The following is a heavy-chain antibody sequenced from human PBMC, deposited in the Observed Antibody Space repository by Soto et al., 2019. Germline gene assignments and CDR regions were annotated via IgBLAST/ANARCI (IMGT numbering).Heavy chain of an antibody. CDR1: GYTFTGYY. Sequence: GASVKVSCKDSGYTFTGYYMQWVRQAPGQGLEWMGWINPNSGGTNYAQKFQGWVTMTRGTSISTAYMELSRLRSDDTAVYYCARASSITIFGVVIKNDAFDIWGQGTMVTVSS. CDR2: INPNSGGT. J-gene: IGHJ3*02. V-gene: IGHV1-2*04. D-gene: IGHD3-3*01. CDR3: ARASSITIFGVVIKNDAFDI.